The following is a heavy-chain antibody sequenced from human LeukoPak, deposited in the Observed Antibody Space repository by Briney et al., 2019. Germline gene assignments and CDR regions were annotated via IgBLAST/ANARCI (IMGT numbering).Heavy chain of an antibody. CDR2: IYTSGST. V-gene: IGHV4-61*02. CDR1: GGSISSGSYY. J-gene: IGHJ4*02. D-gene: IGHD4-17*01. CDR3: ARGPTTVTRAFDY. Sequence: ASQTLSLTCTVSGGSISSGSYYWSWIRQPAGKGLECIGRIYTSGSTNYNPSLKSRVTMSVDTSKNQFSLKLRSVTAADTAVYYCARGPTTVTRAFDYWGQGILVTVSS.